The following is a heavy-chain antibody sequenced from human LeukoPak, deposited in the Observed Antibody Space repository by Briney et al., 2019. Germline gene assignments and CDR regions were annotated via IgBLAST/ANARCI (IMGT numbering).Heavy chain of an antibody. Sequence: GVSLRLSCAASGFTFSSYSMNWVRQAPGKGLEWVSSIISSSSYIYYADSVKGRFTISRDNAKNSLYLQMNSLRAEDTAVYYCARIHYSGSYSLDYWGQGTLVTVSS. D-gene: IGHD1-26*01. CDR3: ARIHYSGSYSLDY. CDR1: GFTFSSYS. J-gene: IGHJ4*02. CDR2: IISSSSYI. V-gene: IGHV3-21*01.